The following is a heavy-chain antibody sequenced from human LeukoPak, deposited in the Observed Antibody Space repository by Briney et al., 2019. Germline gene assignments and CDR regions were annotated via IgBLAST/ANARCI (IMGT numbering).Heavy chain of an antibody. CDR3: ARIFGRNMDV. CDR1: GYTFTNYY. CDR2: INPSGGST. Sequence: ASVKVSCKASGYTFTNYYIHWVRQAPGQGLEWMGIINPSGGSTSYAQKFQGRVTMTRDTSTSTVYMDLSSLRSEDTAVYYCARIFGRNMDVWGQGTTVTVSS. D-gene: IGHD3-16*01. J-gene: IGHJ6*02. V-gene: IGHV1-46*01.